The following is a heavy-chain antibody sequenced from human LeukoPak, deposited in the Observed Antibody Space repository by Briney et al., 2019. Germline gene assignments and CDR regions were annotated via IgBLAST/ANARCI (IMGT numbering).Heavy chain of an antibody. V-gene: IGHV3-23*01. CDR2: ISGSGDST. CDR1: GFTFSSYA. J-gene: IGHJ5*01. D-gene: IGHD3-10*01. CDR3: AKDLGRWRSDRRGSSIWFGS. Sequence: GGSLRLSCAASGFTFSSYAMSWVRQAPGKRLEWVSSISGSGDSTYYADSVKGRFTISTDYSKNTLYLQMNSLTAEDTALYYCAKDLGRWRSDRRGSSIWFGSWGQGTLVTVSS.